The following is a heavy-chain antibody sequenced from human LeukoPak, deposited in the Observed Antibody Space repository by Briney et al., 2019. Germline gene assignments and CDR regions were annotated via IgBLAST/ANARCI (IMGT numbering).Heavy chain of an antibody. Sequence: GGSLRLSCAASGFTFSSYGMSWVRQAPGKGLEWVSAISGSGGSTYYADSVKGRFTISRDNSKNTLYLQMNSLRAEDTAVYYCAKGGLYSSGRYYYYYYYMDVWGKGTTVTISS. V-gene: IGHV3-23*01. CDR1: GFTFSSYG. J-gene: IGHJ6*03. D-gene: IGHD6-19*01. CDR2: ISGSGGST. CDR3: AKGGLYSSGRYYYYYYYMDV.